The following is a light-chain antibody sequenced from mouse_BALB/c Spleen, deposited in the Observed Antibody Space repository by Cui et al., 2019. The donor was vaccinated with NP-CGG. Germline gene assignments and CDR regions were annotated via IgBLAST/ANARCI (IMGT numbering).Light chain of an antibody. J-gene: IGLJ1*01. CDR1: TGAVTTSNY. CDR2: STN. V-gene: IGLV1*01. Sequence: AVVTQESALTTSPGETVTLTCRSSTGAVTTSNYANWVQEKPDQLFTGLIGSTNNRPPGVPARFSGSLIGDKAALTITGAQTEDEAIYFCALWYSNHWVFGGGTKLTVL. CDR3: ALWYSNHWV.